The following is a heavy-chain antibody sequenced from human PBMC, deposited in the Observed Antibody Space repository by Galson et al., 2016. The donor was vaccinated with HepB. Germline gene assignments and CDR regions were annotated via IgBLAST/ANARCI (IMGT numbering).Heavy chain of an antibody. CDR1: GFSFNSYP. D-gene: IGHD5-12*01. V-gene: IGHV3-49*02. CDR3: TRDYDLDY. J-gene: IGHJ4*02. CDR2: IRSKAYGGTT. Sequence: SLRLSCAASGFSFNSYPMHWVRQAPGKGLEWVGFIRSKAYGGTTEYAASVKGRFTISRDNSKNIAYLQMDSLKIEDTAVYYCTRDYDLDYWGPGTLVTVSS.